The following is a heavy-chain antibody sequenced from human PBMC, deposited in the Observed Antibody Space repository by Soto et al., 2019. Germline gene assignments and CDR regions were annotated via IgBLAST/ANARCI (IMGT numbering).Heavy chain of an antibody. Sequence: TGGSLRLSCAASGFTFSSYEMNWVRQAPGKGLEWVSYISSSGSTIYYADSVKGRFTISRDNAKNSLYLQMNSLRAEDTAVYYCASAGYSSSWTYYYYYYGMDVWGQGTTVTVSS. J-gene: IGHJ6*02. V-gene: IGHV3-48*03. CDR3: ASAGYSSSWTYYYYYYGMDV. CDR2: ISSSGSTI. CDR1: GFTFSSYE. D-gene: IGHD6-13*01.